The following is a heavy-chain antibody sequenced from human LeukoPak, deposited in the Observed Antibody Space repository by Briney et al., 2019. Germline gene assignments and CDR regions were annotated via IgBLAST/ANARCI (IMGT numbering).Heavy chain of an antibody. CDR2: INPNSGGT. Sequence: ASVKVSCKASGYTFTGYYMHWVRQAPGQGLEWMGRINPNSGGTNYAQKFQGRVTMTRDTSISTAYMELSRLRSDDTAVYYCARGFSRDPDYFDYWGQGTLVTVSS. V-gene: IGHV1-2*06. J-gene: IGHJ4*02. CDR1: GYTFTGYY. D-gene: IGHD3-10*01. CDR3: ARGFSRDPDYFDY.